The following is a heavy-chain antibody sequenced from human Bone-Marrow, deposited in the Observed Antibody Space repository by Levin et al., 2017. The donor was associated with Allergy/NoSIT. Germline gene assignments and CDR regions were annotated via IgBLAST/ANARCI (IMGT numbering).Heavy chain of an antibody. CDR1: GFTFSSYA. V-gene: IGHV3-64D*06. CDR3: VKADCSKTSCYRGYFDH. J-gene: IGHJ1*01. CDR2: ISADGSST. Sequence: QSGGSLRLSSSASGFTFSSYAIHWVRQVPGKGLEHLAGISADGSSTFFADSVKGRFNISRDNSKNTVYLQMSSLRDEDTALYYCVKADCSKTSCYRGYFDHWGQGTLVTVSS. D-gene: IGHD2-2*01.